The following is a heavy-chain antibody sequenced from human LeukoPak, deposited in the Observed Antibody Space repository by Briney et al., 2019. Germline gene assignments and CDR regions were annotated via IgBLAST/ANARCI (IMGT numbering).Heavy chain of an antibody. CDR2: INTNTGNP. CDR1: GYTFTSYA. Sequence: ASVKVSCKASGYTFTSYAMNWVRQAPGQGLEWMGWINTNTGNPTYAQGFTGRFVFSLDTSVSTAYLQISSLKAEDTAVYYCARDRGSYYQLYYYYYYGMDVWGQGTTVTVSS. V-gene: IGHV7-4-1*02. CDR3: ARDRGSYYQLYYYYYYGMDV. J-gene: IGHJ6*02. D-gene: IGHD1-26*01.